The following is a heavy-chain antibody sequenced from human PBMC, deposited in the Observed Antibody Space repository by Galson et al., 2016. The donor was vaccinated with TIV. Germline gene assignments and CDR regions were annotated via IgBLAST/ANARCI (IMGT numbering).Heavy chain of an antibody. CDR2: ISYDGTNK. Sequence: SLRLSCAASGLSFSRNAMHWVRQAPGRGLEWVAVISYDGTNKYYADSVKGRLTISRDNSKNTLYLQMNGLKTEDTAVYYCATSTVGENIYYYGMDVWGQGTTVTVSS. V-gene: IGHV3-30-3*01. CDR3: ATSTVGENIYYYGMDV. D-gene: IGHD3-10*01. CDR1: GLSFSRNA. J-gene: IGHJ6*02.